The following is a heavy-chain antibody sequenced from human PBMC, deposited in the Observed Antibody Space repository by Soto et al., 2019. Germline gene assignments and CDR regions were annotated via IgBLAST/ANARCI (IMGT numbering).Heavy chain of an antibody. CDR2: ISGSGGST. CDR3: AKLVVVVAATYSTYFDY. V-gene: IGHV3-23*01. D-gene: IGHD2-15*01. J-gene: IGHJ4*02. Sequence: GGSLRLSCAASGFTCSSDAMSWVRQAPGKGLEWVSAISGSGGSTYYADSVKGRFTISRDNSKNTLYLQMNSLRAEDTAVYYCAKLVVVVAATYSTYFDYWGQGTLVTVSS. CDR1: GFTCSSDA.